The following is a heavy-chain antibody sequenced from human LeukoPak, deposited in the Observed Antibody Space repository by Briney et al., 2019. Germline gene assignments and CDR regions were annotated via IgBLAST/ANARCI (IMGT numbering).Heavy chain of an antibody. J-gene: IGHJ4*02. CDR1: GYSIRSAYY. D-gene: IGHD3-10*01. CDR2: IYQSGST. V-gene: IGHV4-38-2*02. Sequence: SETLSLTCTVSGYSIRSAYYWGWIRQPPGKGLEWIGTIYQSGSTSYNPSLKSRVTILVDTSKNQFSLKLSSVTAADTAVYYCARHYGYVDYWGQGTLVTVSS. CDR3: ARHYGYVDY.